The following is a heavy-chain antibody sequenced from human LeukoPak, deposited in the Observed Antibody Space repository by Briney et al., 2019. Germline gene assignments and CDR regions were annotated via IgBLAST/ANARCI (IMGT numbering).Heavy chain of an antibody. Sequence: KPSETLSLTCTVCVDSIRRRTYYWGWIRQPPGEGLEWLGSIYNSGSTYYNPSLRSRVTISVDTSKNQFSLKLSSVTAADTAVYYCASYDFWSGYTYGHWGQGTLVTVSS. D-gene: IGHD3-3*01. CDR2: IYNSGST. V-gene: IGHV4-39*01. CDR1: VDSIRRRTYY. CDR3: ASYDFWSGYTYGH. J-gene: IGHJ4*02.